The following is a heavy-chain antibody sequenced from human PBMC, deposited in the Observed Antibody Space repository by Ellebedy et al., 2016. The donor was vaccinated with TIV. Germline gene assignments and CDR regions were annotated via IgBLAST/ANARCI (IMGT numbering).Heavy chain of an antibody. V-gene: IGHV1-69*04. CDR2: IISILGIT. CDR3: ARDLSGLNDF. J-gene: IGHJ4*02. Sequence: AASVKVSCKASGGTFSKYAISWVRQAPGQGLEWMGRIISILGITNYAQKFQGRVTMTTDKSTTTAYMEFGSLRSEDTAVYYCARDLSGLNDFWGQGTLVTVSS. D-gene: IGHD3/OR15-3a*01. CDR1: GGTFSKYA.